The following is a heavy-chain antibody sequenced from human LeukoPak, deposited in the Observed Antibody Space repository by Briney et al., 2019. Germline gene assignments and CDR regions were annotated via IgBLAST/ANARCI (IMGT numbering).Heavy chain of an antibody. CDR3: ARDKSGLITTVTTFWAYYYGMDV. Sequence: ASVKVSCKASGYTHTSYGISWVRQAPGQGLEWMGWISADNGNTNYAQKLQGRVTMTTDTSTSTAYMELRSLRSDDTAVYYCARDKSGLITTVTTFWAYYYGMDVWGQGTTVTVSS. V-gene: IGHV1-18*01. J-gene: IGHJ6*02. CDR2: ISADNGNT. D-gene: IGHD4-17*01. CDR1: GYTHTSYG.